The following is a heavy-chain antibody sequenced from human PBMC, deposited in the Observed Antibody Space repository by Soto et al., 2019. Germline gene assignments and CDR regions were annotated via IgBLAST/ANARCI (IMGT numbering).Heavy chain of an antibody. Sequence: PSETLSLTCTVSGGSISSHYWSWIRQPPGKGLEWIGYIYYSGSTNYNPSLKSRVTISVDTSKNQFSLKLSSVTAADTAVYYCARAHSTIFGVVTSFDYWGQGTLVTVSS. J-gene: IGHJ4*02. CDR3: ARAHSTIFGVVTSFDY. CDR2: IYYSGST. V-gene: IGHV4-59*11. CDR1: GGSISSHY. D-gene: IGHD3-3*01.